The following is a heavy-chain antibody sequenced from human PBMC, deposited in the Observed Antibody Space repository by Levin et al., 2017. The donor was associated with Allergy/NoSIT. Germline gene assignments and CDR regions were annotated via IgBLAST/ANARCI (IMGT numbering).Heavy chain of an antibody. CDR3: AKDRSSNWIYDAFDI. Sequence: GESLKISCAASGFTFSSYAMSWVRQAPGKGLEWVSVISGSGGSTYYADSVKGRFTISRDNSKNTLYLQMNSLRAEDTAVYYCAKDRSSNWIYDAFDIWGQGTMVTVSS. D-gene: IGHD6-13*01. V-gene: IGHV3-23*01. CDR2: ISGSGGST. J-gene: IGHJ3*02. CDR1: GFTFSSYA.